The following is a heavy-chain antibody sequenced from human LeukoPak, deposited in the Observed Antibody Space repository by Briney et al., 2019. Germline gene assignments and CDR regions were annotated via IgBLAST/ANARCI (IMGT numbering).Heavy chain of an antibody. Sequence: ASVKVSCKASGYTFTSYGISWVRQAPGQGLEWTGWISAYNGNTNYAQKLQGRVTMTTDTSTSTAYMELRSLRSDDTAVYYCARNTAMVRPSYYFDYWGQGTLVTVSS. CDR3: ARNTAMVRPSYYFDY. CDR1: GYTFTSYG. J-gene: IGHJ4*02. CDR2: ISAYNGNT. D-gene: IGHD5-18*01. V-gene: IGHV1-18*01.